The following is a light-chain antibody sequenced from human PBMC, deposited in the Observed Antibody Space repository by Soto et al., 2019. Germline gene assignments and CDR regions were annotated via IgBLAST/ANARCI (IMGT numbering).Light chain of an antibody. CDR1: QDISNY. V-gene: IGKV1-27*01. CDR3: QKYNSAPTWT. Sequence: DIQMTQSPSSLSASVGDRVTITCRATQDISNYLAWYQQKPGKVPKLLIYAASTLQSGVPSRFRGSGPGTDFTLTISSLQPEDVATYYCQKYNSAPTWTFGQGTKVEIK. CDR2: AAS. J-gene: IGKJ1*01.